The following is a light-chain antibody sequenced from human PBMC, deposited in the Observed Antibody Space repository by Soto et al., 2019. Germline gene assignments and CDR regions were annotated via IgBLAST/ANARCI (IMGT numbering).Light chain of an antibody. CDR2: EVS. V-gene: IGLV2-14*01. CDR1: SSDVGGYNY. J-gene: IGLJ1*01. CDR3: SSYTRSDTFPYV. Sequence: QSALTQPASVSGSPGQSITISCTGTSSDVGGYNYVSWYQQHPGKAPKLIIYEVSNRPSGVSNRFSASKSGNTASLTISGLQPEDEADYSCSSYTRSDTFPYVFGSGTKLTVL.